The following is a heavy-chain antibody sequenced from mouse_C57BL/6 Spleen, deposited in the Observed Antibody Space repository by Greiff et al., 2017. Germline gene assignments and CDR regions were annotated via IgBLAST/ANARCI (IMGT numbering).Heavy chain of an antibody. J-gene: IGHJ4*01. Sequence: VHLVESGAELVKPGASVKISCKASGYAFSSYWMNWVKQRPGKGLEWIGQIYPGDGDTNYNGKFKGKATLTADKSSSTAYMQLSSLTSEDSAVYFCARRSSNYAMDYWGQGTSVTVSS. CDR1: GYAFSSYW. CDR3: ARRSSNYAMDY. V-gene: IGHV1-80*01. D-gene: IGHD1-1*01. CDR2: IYPGDGDT.